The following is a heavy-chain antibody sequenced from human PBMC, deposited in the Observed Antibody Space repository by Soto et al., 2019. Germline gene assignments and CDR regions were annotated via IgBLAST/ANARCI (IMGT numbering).Heavy chain of an antibody. CDR3: AGRDPGTSVDY. CDR2: IYRTGCT. Sequence: QVQLQESGPGLVKPSGTLSLTCAVSGGSFTSNNWWTWVRQPPGQGLEWIGEIYRTGCTNYNPSRKSRVNISHDKSENQFSLKVTSLTAADTAVYYCAGRDPGTSVDYWGQGTLVTVSS. CDR1: GGSFTSNNW. J-gene: IGHJ4*02. V-gene: IGHV4-4*02. D-gene: IGHD1-7*01.